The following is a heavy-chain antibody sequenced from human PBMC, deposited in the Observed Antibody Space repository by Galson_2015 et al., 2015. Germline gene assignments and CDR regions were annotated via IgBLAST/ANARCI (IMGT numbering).Heavy chain of an antibody. CDR1: GFTFSSYA. V-gene: IGHV3-23*01. CDR2: ISGSGGGT. J-gene: IGHJ6*03. D-gene: IGHD3-10*01. CDR3: ANSGSGSGLYYYYMDV. Sequence: SLRLSCAASGFTFSSYAMSWLRQAPGKGLEWVSAISGSGGGTYYADSVEGRFTISRDNSKNTLYLQMSSLRAEDTAVYYCANSGSGSGLYYYYMDVWGKGTTVTVSS.